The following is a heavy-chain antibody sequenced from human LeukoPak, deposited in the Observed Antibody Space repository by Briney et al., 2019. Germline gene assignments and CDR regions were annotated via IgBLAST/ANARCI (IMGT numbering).Heavy chain of an antibody. Sequence: PSETLSPTCTVSGGSISSYYWSWIRQPPGKGLEWIGYIYYSGSTNYNPSLKSRVTISVDTSKNQFSLKLSSVTAADTAVYYCAREVRDDGWVFDPWGQGTLVTVSS. CDR3: AREVRDDGWVFDP. CDR1: GGSISSYY. V-gene: IGHV4-59*01. CDR2: IYYSGST. J-gene: IGHJ5*02. D-gene: IGHD6-19*01.